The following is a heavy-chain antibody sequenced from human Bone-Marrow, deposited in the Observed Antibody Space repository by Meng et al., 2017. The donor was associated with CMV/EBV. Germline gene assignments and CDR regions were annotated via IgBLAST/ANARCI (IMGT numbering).Heavy chain of an antibody. CDR3: ARAATGILFDY. Sequence: GESLKISCAASGFTFSSHWMHWVRQAPGKGLVWVSRINSDGSSTSYADSVKGRFTISRDNAKNTLYLQMNSLRAEDTAVYYCARAATGILFDYWGRGTLDTVSS. D-gene: IGHD1-1*01. J-gene: IGHJ4*02. V-gene: IGHV3-74*01. CDR1: GFTFSSHW. CDR2: INSDGSST.